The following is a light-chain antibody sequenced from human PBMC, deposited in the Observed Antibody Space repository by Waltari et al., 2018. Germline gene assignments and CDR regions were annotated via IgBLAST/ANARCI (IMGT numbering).Light chain of an antibody. CDR2: AAS. Sequence: IQMTQSPSSLSASVGDRVTITCRASQSISSYLHWYQQKPGKAPKRLIYAASSLQSGVQSRFSGSGSGTDFTLTISSLQPEDCATYYCQQRYSTPRTFGQGTKVEIK. V-gene: IGKV1-39*01. J-gene: IGKJ1*01. CDR3: QQRYSTPRT. CDR1: QSISSY.